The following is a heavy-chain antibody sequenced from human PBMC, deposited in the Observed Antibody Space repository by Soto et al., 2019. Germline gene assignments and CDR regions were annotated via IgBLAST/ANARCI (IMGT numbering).Heavy chain of an antibody. CDR3: ARDHGGSTWFVGVYYSFGMDV. Sequence: EVQLVESGGDLVQPGGSLRLSCAASGFIFSDYTMTWVRQAPGRGLEFVSHISSSGGAIFYAESVKGRFTVSRDNAKNSLYLQMNSLRDEDTAVYCCARDHGGSTWFVGVYYSFGMDVWGQGTAVTVSS. CDR2: ISSSGGAI. J-gene: IGHJ6*02. V-gene: IGHV3-48*02. D-gene: IGHD6-13*01. CDR1: GFIFSDYT.